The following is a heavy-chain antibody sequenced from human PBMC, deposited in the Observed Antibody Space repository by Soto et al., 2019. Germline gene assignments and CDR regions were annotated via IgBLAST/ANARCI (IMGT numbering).Heavy chain of an antibody. Sequence: QVQLVQSGAEVMKHGSSVKVSCKASGGTFSSYAISWVRQAPGQGLEWMGGIIPIFGTANYAQKFQGRVTITADESTSTAYMELSSLRSEDTAVYYCAREGRGSFYDSSGYYRYWGQGTLVTVSS. V-gene: IGHV1-69*01. J-gene: IGHJ4*02. CDR1: GGTFSSYA. CDR3: AREGRGSFYDSSGYYRY. CDR2: IIPIFGTA. D-gene: IGHD3-22*01.